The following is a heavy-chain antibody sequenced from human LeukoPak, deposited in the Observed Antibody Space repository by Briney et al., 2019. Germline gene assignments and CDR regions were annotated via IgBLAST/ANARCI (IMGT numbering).Heavy chain of an antibody. CDR3: AANTAMVRSLDY. Sequence: GGSLRLSCAASGFTFSSYGMHWVRQAPGKGLEWVAFIRYDGSNKYYADSVKGRFTISRDNSKNTLYLQMNSLRAEDTAVYYCAANTAMVRSLDYWGQGTLVTVSS. CDR2: IRYDGSNK. CDR1: GFTFSSYG. V-gene: IGHV3-30*02. J-gene: IGHJ4*02. D-gene: IGHD5-18*01.